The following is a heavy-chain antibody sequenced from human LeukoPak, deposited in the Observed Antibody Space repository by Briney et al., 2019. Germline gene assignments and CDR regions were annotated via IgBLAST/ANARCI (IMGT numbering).Heavy chain of an antibody. V-gene: IGHV3-23*01. Sequence: SGGSLRLSCAASGFTFDNYAMSWVRQAPGKGLEWVSGMSDGARRTSYADSVTGRFTISRVNARRILYLQMNSLRAEDTAVYYCAKDVCNGAGCHFFDYWGQGTVVTVSS. CDR1: GFTFDNYA. D-gene: IGHD2-15*01. CDR2: MSDGARRT. CDR3: AKDVCNGAGCHFFDY. J-gene: IGHJ4*02.